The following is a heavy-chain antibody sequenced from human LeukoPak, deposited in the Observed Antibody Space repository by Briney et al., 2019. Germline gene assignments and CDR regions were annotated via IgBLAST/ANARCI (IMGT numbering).Heavy chain of an antibody. J-gene: IGHJ4*02. Sequence: SGGSLRLSCAASGFTFSNYGMHWVRQAPGKGLEWVAVIWYDGSNKYCVDSVRGRFTISRDNSKNTLYLQMNSLRAEDTAVYYCARVRYCSSSSCYAGGFDNWGQGTLVTVSS. V-gene: IGHV3-33*01. CDR3: ARVRYCSSSSCYAGGFDN. CDR1: GFTFSNYG. D-gene: IGHD2-2*01. CDR2: IWYDGSNK.